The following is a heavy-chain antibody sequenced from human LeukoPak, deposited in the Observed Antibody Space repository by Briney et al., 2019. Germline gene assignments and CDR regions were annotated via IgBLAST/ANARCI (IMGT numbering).Heavy chain of an antibody. D-gene: IGHD6-19*01. CDR3: ARVTGSSGWYYFDY. J-gene: IGHJ4*02. CDR2: IYYSGST. V-gene: IGHV4-39*01. Sequence: PSETLSLTCTVSGGSISSYYWGWIRQPPGKGLEWIGSIYYSGSTYYNPSLKSRVTISVDTSKNQFSLKLSSVTAADTAVYYCARVTGSSGWYYFDYWGQGTLVTVSS. CDR1: GGSISSYY.